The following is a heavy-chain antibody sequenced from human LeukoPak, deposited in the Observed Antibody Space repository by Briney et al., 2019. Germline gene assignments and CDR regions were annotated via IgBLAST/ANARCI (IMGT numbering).Heavy chain of an antibody. CDR2: ISPYNGNT. V-gene: IGHV1-18*01. CDR3: ARDVYAKVTSVTTVGY. Sequence: ASVKVSCKASGYDFTSVGITWVRQAPGQGLEWMGWISPYNGNTRYVQKLQGRVTMTTDTSTSTAYMELRSLRFDDTAVYYCARDVYAKVTSVTTVGYWGQGTLVTVSS. D-gene: IGHD4-17*01. CDR1: GYDFTSVG. J-gene: IGHJ4*02.